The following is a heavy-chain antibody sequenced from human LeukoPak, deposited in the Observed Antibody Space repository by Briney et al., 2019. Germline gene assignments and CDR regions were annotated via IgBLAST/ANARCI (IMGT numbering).Heavy chain of an antibody. D-gene: IGHD2-15*01. V-gene: IGHV3-64*01. Sequence: GGSLRLSCAASGFTFSAYAMHWVRQAPGKGLEYVSSITSNGDNTFYANSVKGRFTISRDNSKNTLYLQMRSLRAEDVAVYYCERDRSGSGDYWGQGTLVTVSS. J-gene: IGHJ4*02. CDR1: GFTFSAYA. CDR3: ERDRSGSGDY. CDR2: ITSNGDNT.